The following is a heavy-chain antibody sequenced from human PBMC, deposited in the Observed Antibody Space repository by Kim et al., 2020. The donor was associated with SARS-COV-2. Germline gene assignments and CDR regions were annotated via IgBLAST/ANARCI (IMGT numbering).Heavy chain of an antibody. CDR2: IWYDGSNK. CDR1: GFTFSSYG. V-gene: IGHV3-33*01. Sequence: GGSLRLSCAASGFTFSSYGMHWVRQAPGKGLEWVAVIWYDGSNKYYADSVKGRFTISRDNSKNTLYLQMNSLRAEDTAVYYCARDISRARSPYGMDVWGQGTTVTVSS. CDR3: ARDISRARSPYGMDV. J-gene: IGHJ6*02. D-gene: IGHD3-3*02.